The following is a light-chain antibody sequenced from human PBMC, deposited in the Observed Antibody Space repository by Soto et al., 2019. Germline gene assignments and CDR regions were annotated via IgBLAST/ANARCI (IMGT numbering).Light chain of an antibody. CDR2: GAS. Sequence: DIVLTKSPGTLSLSTGERATLSCRASQSLTNNYFAWYQQKPGRALRLLIDGASTRATGIPDRFSGSGSETDFTLTISSLQSEDFAVYYCQQYDNWPWTFGQGTKVDIK. CDR3: QQYDNWPWT. J-gene: IGKJ1*01. V-gene: IGKV3-20*01. CDR1: QSLTNNY.